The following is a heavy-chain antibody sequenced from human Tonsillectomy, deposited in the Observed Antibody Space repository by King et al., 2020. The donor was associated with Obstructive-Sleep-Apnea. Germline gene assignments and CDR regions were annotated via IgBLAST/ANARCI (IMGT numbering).Heavy chain of an antibody. CDR3: AAATLYYGSNGMDV. J-gene: IGHJ6*02. D-gene: IGHD3-10*01. Sequence: VQLVESGGGFVKPGGSLRLSCVASGVYVRNGWVSGVRHAPGKGLGLGCRIKSETDGGTTVFAEPGEGRFTISRDDSKNQLYVEMNSLKTEDTAVYYCAAATLYYGSNGMDVWGQGTTVTVSS. V-gene: IGHV3-15*01. CDR1: GVYVRNGW. CDR2: IKSETDGGTT.